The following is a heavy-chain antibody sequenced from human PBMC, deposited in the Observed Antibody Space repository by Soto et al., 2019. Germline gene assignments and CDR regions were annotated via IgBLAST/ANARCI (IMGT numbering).Heavy chain of an antibody. CDR3: SRRAVSGPITGFDY. Sequence: SETLSLTCTVSDGSISRSSYLWGWIRQPPGKGLQWIGSVSYSGSTYYNPSLKSRVTISVDTSKTHSSLRLSSVTAADTAVYYCSRRAVSGPITGFDYWGRGALVTVSS. J-gene: IGHJ4*02. CDR2: VSYSGST. D-gene: IGHD6-19*01. CDR1: DGSISRSSYL. V-gene: IGHV4-39*02.